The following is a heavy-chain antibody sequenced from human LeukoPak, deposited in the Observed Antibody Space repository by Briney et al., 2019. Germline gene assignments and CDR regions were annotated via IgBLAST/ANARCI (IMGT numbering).Heavy chain of an antibody. CDR2: IKQDGSEK. V-gene: IGHV3-7*01. CDR3: ARDPSGYSYGLTFFFDY. CDR1: GFTFSSYW. D-gene: IGHD5-18*01. J-gene: IGHJ4*02. Sequence: AGGSLRLSCAASGFTFSSYWMSWVRQAPGKGLEWVANIKQDGSEKYYVDSVKGRFTISRDNAKNSLYLQMNSLRAEDTAVYYCARDPSGYSYGLTFFFDYWGQGTLVTVSS.